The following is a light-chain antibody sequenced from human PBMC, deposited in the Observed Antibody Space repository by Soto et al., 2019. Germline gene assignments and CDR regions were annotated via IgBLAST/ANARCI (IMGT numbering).Light chain of an antibody. Sequence: DIVMTQSPDSLAVSLGERATINCKSSQSVLYNSNNKNYLTWYQQKPGQPPKLLISWASIRESGVPDRFSGSGSGTDFTLTISSLRAEDVAVYYCQQYYSTPYTFGQGTKLEIK. V-gene: IGKV4-1*01. J-gene: IGKJ2*01. CDR1: QSVLYNSNNKNY. CDR2: WAS. CDR3: QQYYSTPYT.